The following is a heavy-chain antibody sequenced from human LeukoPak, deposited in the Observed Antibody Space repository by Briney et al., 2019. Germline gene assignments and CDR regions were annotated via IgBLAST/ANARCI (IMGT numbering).Heavy chain of an antibody. CDR3: ARDSSSWFYYFYGMDV. Sequence: ASVKVSCKASGYTFTTYGITWVRQAPGQGLEWMGWISAYNDNTNYAQNLQGRLTMTTDTSTSTAYMELRSLRSDDTAVYYCARDSSSWFYYFYGMDVWGQGTTVTVSS. CDR1: GYTFTTYG. CDR2: ISAYNDNT. D-gene: IGHD6-13*01. V-gene: IGHV1-18*01. J-gene: IGHJ6*02.